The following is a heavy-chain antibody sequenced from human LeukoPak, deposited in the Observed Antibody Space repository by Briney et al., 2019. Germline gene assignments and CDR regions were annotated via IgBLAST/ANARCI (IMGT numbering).Heavy chain of an antibody. V-gene: IGHV3-48*02. CDR1: GFTFSTYS. Sequence: AGSLRLSCAASGFTFSTYSMNWVRQAPGKGLEWVSYISGSSGNICYADSVKGRFTISRDNDKNALYLQMSSLRDEDTAVYYCASSGCDYWGQGTLVTVSS. CDR2: ISGSSGNI. J-gene: IGHJ4*02. CDR3: ASSGCDY.